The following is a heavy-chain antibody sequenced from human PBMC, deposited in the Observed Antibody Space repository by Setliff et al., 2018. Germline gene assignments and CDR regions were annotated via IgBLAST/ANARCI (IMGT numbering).Heavy chain of an antibody. CDR3: TRSTSGAFDY. D-gene: IGHD2-2*01. CDR2: IKQDGSEK. Sequence: PGGSLRLSCAASGFIFSTYWMSWVRQAPGKGLEWVANIKQDGSEKYYVDSVKGRFTISRDTAKNSLSLQMNSLRAEDTAVYYCTRSTSGAFDYWGQGALVTVSS. J-gene: IGHJ4*02. CDR1: GFIFSTYW. V-gene: IGHV3-7*01.